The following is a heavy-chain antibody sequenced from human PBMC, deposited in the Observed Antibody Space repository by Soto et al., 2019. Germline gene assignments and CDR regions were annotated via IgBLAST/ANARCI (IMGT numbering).Heavy chain of an antibody. CDR3: ARALRRGGSQPPSTWYFDL. V-gene: IGHV4-31*03. CDR1: GGSISSGGYY. CDR2: IYYSGST. D-gene: IGHD2-15*01. J-gene: IGHJ2*01. Sequence: QVQLQESGTGLVKPSQTLSLTCTVSGGSISSGGYYWSWIRQHPGKGLQRLGYIYYSGSTYYNPSRKSRVNISVDTAKNQFSLKLSSVTAADTAVYYCARALRRGGSQPPSTWYFDLWGRGTLVTVSS.